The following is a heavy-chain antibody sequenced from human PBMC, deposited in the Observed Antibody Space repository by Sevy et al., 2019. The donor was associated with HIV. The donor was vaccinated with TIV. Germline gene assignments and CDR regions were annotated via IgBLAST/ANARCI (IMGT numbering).Heavy chain of an antibody. J-gene: IGHJ4*02. V-gene: IGHV3-48*01. CDR1: GFSFSSYS. CDR2: ISSSSGTI. D-gene: IGHD7-27*01. Sequence: GGSLRLSCVTSGFSFSSYSMNWVRQAPGKGLEWVSYISSSSGTIRYAGSVKGGLTTSRDNAKNSLFLQMNSLGAEDTAVYYWARDEVWGFDYWGQGALVTVSS. CDR3: ARDEVWGFDY.